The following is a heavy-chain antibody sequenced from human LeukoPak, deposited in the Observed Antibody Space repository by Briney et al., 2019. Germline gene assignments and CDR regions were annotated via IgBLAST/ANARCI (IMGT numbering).Heavy chain of an antibody. V-gene: IGHV4-4*02. D-gene: IGHD6-13*01. J-gene: IGHJ4*02. Sequence: SGTPSLTCAVSGDSISSSNWWSWVRQPPGKGLEGIGEIYHSGSTNYNPSLKSRVTISVDKSKNQFSLKLSSVTAADTAVYYCAREYSSSWYVPYYFDYWGQGTLVTVSS. CDR3: AREYSSSWYVPYYFDY. CDR1: GDSISSSNW. CDR2: IYHSGST.